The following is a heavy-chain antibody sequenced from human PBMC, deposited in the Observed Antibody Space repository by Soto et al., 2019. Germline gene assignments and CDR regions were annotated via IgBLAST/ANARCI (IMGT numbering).Heavy chain of an antibody. V-gene: IGHV1-18*01. CDR2: ISAYNGNT. D-gene: IGHD3-10*01. CDR3: ARYYYGSGSYYYFDY. CDR1: GYTFTSYG. J-gene: IGHJ4*02. Sequence: ASVKVSCKASGYTFTSYGISWVRQAPGQGLEWMGWISAYNGNTNYAQKLQGRVTMTTDTSTSTAYMELRSLRSDDTSVYDCARYYYGSGSYYYFDYWGQGTLVTVSS.